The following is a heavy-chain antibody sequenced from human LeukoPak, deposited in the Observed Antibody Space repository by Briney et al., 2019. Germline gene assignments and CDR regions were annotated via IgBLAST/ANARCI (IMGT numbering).Heavy chain of an antibody. V-gene: IGHV3-53*01. Sequence: GGSLRLSCAASGFTVDSNYMNWVRQAPGKGLEWVSVLYSDGRTYYADSVKGRFTISRDTSKNILSLQLNSLRAEDTAVYYCARGGGYYPIDYWGQGTLVTVS. CDR3: ARGGGYYPIDY. J-gene: IGHJ4*02. CDR2: LYSDGRT. D-gene: IGHD2-15*01. CDR1: GFTVDSNY.